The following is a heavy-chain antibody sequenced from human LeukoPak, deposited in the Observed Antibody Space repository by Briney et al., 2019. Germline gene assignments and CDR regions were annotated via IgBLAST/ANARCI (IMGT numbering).Heavy chain of an antibody. CDR3: ARDRSHDYYYYGMDV. CDR1: GGSISSYY. CDR2: IYYSGST. V-gene: IGHV4-59*01. J-gene: IGHJ6*02. Sequence: PSETLSLTCTVSGGSISSYYWSWLRQPPGKGLEWLGYIYYSGSTNYNPSLKSRVTISVDTSKNQFSLKLSSVTAADTAVYYCARDRSHDYYYYGMDVWGQGTTVTVSS.